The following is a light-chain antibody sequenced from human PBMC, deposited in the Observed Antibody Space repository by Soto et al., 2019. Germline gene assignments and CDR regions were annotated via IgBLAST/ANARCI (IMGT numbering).Light chain of an antibody. V-gene: IGLV2-8*01. CDR2: DVS. J-gene: IGLJ2*01. CDR1: SSDVGGYNY. CDR3: SSYAGSNIVV. Sequence: QSVLTQPPSASGSPGQSVTISCTGSSSDVGGYNYVSWYQQHPGKAPKLMIYDVSKRPSGVPDRFSGSKSGNTASLTVSGHQAEDEADYYCSSYAGSNIVVFGGGTKLTFL.